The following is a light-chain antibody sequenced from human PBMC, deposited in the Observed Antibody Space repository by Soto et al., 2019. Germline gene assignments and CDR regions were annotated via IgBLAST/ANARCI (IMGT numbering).Light chain of an antibody. J-gene: IGLJ2*01. Sequence: QSALAQPASVSGSPGQSITISCTGTSSDVGGYNYVSWYQQHPGKAPKLMIYDVSNRPSGVSNRFSGSKSGNTASLTISGPQAEDEADYYCNSYTPAPPVVFGGGTKLTVL. CDR1: SSDVGGYNY. CDR2: DVS. CDR3: NSYTPAPPVV. V-gene: IGLV2-14*03.